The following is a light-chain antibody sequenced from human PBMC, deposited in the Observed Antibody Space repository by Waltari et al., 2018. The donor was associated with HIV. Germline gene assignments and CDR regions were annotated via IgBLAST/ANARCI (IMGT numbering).Light chain of an antibody. CDR1: SSRPGGYKS. CDR2: EVS. V-gene: IGLV2-14*01. J-gene: IGLJ2*01. Sequence: QSALTQPASVSGSPGQSITISCTGISSRPGGYKSVSWYQPHPGKAPKLIIYEVSNRPSGVSNRFSGSKSGNTASLTISGLQAEDEADYYCGSSTSSSNMDVFGGGTKVTVL. CDR3: GSSTSSSNMDV.